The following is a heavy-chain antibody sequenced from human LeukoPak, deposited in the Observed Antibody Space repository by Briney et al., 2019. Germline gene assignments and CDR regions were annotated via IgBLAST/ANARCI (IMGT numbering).Heavy chain of an antibody. J-gene: IGHJ4*02. CDR1: GASISSPFW. D-gene: IGHD6-13*01. CDR2: IYQSGSP. CDR3: ARVGHRKAAAGVFDY. V-gene: IGHV4-4*02. Sequence: SGTLSLTCAVSGASISSPFWWSWVRQTPGKGLEWIGEIYQSGSPNYNPSLKSRVTMSVDESKNLVFLRLMSVTAADTAVYYCARVGHRKAAAGVFDYWGQGTLVTVSS.